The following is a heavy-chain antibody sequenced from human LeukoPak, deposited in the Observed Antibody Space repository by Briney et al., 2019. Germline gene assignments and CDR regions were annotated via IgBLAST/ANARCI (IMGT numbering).Heavy chain of an antibody. Sequence: PSETLSLPCAVYGGSFSGYYWIWIRQPPGKGLEWIGEINHSGSTNYNPSLKSRVTISVDTSKNQFSLKLSSVTAADTAVYYCARAISRYCSSTSCSKGGHFDYWGQGTLVTVSS. J-gene: IGHJ4*02. CDR2: INHSGST. D-gene: IGHD2-2*01. CDR3: ARAISRYCSSTSCSKGGHFDY. CDR1: GGSFSGYY. V-gene: IGHV4-34*01.